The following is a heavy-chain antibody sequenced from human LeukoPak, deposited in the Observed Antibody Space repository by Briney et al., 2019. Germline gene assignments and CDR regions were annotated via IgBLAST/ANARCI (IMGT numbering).Heavy chain of an antibody. Sequence: PGGSLRLSCAASGFTFSSYEMNWVRQAPGKGLEWVSYISPSGSSIYYADSVKGRFTISRDNAKNSLFLQMNSLRAEDTAGYYCASGGRISSWGQGTLVTVSS. CDR1: GFTFSSYE. D-gene: IGHD3-16*01. CDR2: ISPSGSSI. V-gene: IGHV3-48*03. J-gene: IGHJ4*02. CDR3: ASGGRISS.